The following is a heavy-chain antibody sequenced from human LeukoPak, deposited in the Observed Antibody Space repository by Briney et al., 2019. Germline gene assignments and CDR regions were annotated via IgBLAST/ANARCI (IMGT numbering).Heavy chain of an antibody. CDR1: GGSISSYY. CDR2: IYYSGST. D-gene: IGHD6-19*01. J-gene: IGHJ4*02. CDR3: ARVLAVAGTPFDY. Sequence: SETLTLTCTVSGGSISSYYWSWIRQPPGKGLEWIGYIYYSGSTHYNPSLKSRAAISVDTSKNHFSLKLSSVTAADTAVYYCARVLAVAGTPFDYWGQGTLVTVSS. V-gene: IGHV4-59*01.